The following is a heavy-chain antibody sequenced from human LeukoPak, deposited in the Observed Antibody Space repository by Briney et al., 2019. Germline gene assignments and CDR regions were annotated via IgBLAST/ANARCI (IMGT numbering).Heavy chain of an antibody. J-gene: IGHJ4*02. CDR3: ARLPGDFWIGQHIDY. V-gene: IGHV4-39*01. CDR2: LYYDGTT. D-gene: IGHD3-3*01. CDR1: GASIARNQYY. Sequence: SETLSLTCTVSGASIARNQYYWGWIRQSPGKGLEWIGSLYYDGTTFYNPSFKSRVTISVDTSKDQFSLNLTSVTAADTAVYYCARLPGDFWIGQHIDYWGQGTLVTVSS.